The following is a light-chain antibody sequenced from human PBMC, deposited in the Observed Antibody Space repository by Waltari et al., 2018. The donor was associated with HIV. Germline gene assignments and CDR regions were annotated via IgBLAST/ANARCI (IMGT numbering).Light chain of an antibody. CDR3: QQYYGVPLT. Sequence: DIQMTQSPSSLSASIGDTVTIPCRASQDISSSVSWFQLQPGKASKLLVHGAFILQRGVPSRFSGSGSGTHYTLTITGLQAEDFATYFCQQYYGVPLTFGGGTRVDI. CDR1: QDISSS. V-gene: IGKV1-NL1*01. CDR2: GAF. J-gene: IGKJ4*01.